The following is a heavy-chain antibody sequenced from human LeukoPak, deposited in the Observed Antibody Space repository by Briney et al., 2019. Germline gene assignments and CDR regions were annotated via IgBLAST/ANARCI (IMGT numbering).Heavy chain of an antibody. CDR3: ARLLKNYYDSSGFLDY. V-gene: IGHV1-18*04. CDR1: GYTFTGYY. Sequence: ASVKVSCKASGYTFTGYYMHWVRQAPGQGLEWMGWISAYNGNTNYAQKLQGRVTMTTDTSTSTAYMELRSLRSDDTAVYYCARLLKNYYDSSGFLDYWGQGTLVTVSS. J-gene: IGHJ4*02. D-gene: IGHD3-22*01. CDR2: ISAYNGNT.